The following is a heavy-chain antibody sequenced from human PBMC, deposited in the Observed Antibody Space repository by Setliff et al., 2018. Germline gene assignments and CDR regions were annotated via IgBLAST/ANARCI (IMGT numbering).Heavy chain of an antibody. CDR3: ARVVPAAMYFDY. CDR2: XXXXXXX. J-gene: IGHJ4*02. CDR1: GYSIGSGYY. Sequence: PSETLSLTCGVPGYSIGSGYYWSWIRQPPGKGLXXXXXXXXXXXXXXNXXPKSRVTISVDTSKNQFSLKLSSVTAADTAVYYCARVVPAAMYFDYWGQGTLVTVSS. D-gene: IGHD2-2*01. V-gene: IGHV4-38-2*02.